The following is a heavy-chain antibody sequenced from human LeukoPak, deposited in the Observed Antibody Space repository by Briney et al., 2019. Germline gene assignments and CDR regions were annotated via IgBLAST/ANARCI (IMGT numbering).Heavy chain of an antibody. V-gene: IGHV4-34*01. Sequence: SETLSLTCAVYGGSFSGYYWSWIRQPPGKGLEWIGEINHSGSTSYNPSLKSRVTISVDTSKNQFSLKLSSVTAADTAVYYCAGVSYYDSSGYYHYFDYWGQGTLVTVSS. J-gene: IGHJ4*02. CDR2: INHSGST. D-gene: IGHD3-22*01. CDR3: AGVSYYDSSGYYHYFDY. CDR1: GGSFSGYY.